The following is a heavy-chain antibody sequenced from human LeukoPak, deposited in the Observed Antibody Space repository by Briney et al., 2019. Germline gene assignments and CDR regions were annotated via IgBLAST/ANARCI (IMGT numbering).Heavy chain of an antibody. V-gene: IGHV4-34*01. CDR3: ARGRRGAAGQGGYYFDY. Sequence: SETLSLTCTVSGGSISSYYWSWIRQPPGKGLEWIGEINHSGSTNYNPSLKSRVTISVDTSKNQFSLKLSSVTAADTAVYYCARGRRGAAGQGGYYFDYWGQGTLVTVSS. J-gene: IGHJ4*02. CDR1: GGSISSYY. D-gene: IGHD6-13*01. CDR2: INHSGST.